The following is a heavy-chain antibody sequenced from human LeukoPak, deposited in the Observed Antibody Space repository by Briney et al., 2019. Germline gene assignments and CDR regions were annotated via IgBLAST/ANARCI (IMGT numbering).Heavy chain of an antibody. J-gene: IGHJ4*02. CDR1: GFTFSGYW. Sequence: GGSLRLSCAASGFTFSGYWMHWVRQGPGKGLVWVSRINTDGSSASYADSVKGRFTIPRDNAKNTLYLQMNSLRAEDTAVYYCARDYCSSTSCYPDYWGQGTLVTVSS. CDR3: ARDYCSSTSCYPDY. V-gene: IGHV3-74*01. CDR2: INTDGSSA. D-gene: IGHD2-2*01.